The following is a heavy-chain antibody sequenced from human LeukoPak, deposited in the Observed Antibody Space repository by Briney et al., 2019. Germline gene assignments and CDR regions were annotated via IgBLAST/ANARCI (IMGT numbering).Heavy chain of an antibody. J-gene: IGHJ4*02. D-gene: IGHD3-22*01. CDR2: ISAYNGNT. CDR3: ARVRNYYDSSGYYLPETYFDY. V-gene: IGHV1-18*01. Sequence: ASVKVSCKASGYTFTSYGISWVRQAPGQGLEWMGWISAYNGNTNYAQKLQGRVTMTTDTSTSTAYMELRSLRSDDTAVYYCARVRNYYDSSGYYLPETYFDYWGQGTPVTVSS. CDR1: GYTFTSYG.